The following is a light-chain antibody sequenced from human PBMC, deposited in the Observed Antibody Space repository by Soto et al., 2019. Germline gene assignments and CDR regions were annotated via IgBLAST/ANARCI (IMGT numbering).Light chain of an antibody. CDR1: SSDVGSYNY. CDR2: DVT. V-gene: IGLV2-11*01. J-gene: IGLJ2*01. Sequence: QSALTQPRSVSGSPGQSVTISCTGTSSDVGSYNYISWYQQHPGKAPKFIIYDVTKRPSGVPDRFSGSESGNTASLTISGLQAEDEADYYCCSYAGRYTLFGGGTQLTVL. CDR3: CSYAGRYTL.